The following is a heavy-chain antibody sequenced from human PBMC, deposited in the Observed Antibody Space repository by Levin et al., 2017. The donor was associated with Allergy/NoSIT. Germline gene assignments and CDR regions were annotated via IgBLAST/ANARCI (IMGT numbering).Heavy chain of an antibody. CDR3: AKLSIAVAVPGY. CDR1: GFTFSSYA. J-gene: IGHJ4*02. V-gene: IGHV3-23*01. CDR2: ISGSGGST. Sequence: GESLKISCAASGFTFSSYAMSWVRQAPGKGLEWVSAISGSGGSTYYADSVKGRFTISRDNSKNTLYLQMNSLRAEDTAVYYCAKLSIAVAVPGYWGQGTLVTVSS. D-gene: IGHD6-19*01.